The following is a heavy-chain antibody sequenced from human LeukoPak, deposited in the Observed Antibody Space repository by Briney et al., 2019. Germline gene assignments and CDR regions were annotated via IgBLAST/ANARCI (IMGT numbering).Heavy chain of an antibody. CDR3: ARDREWPETWGY. CDR1: GFTFSSYG. D-gene: IGHD1-14*01. CDR2: IWYDGSNK. J-gene: IGHJ4*02. Sequence: GGSLRLSCAASGFTFSSYGMHWVRQAPGKGLEWVAIIWYDGSNKYYADSVKGRFTISRDNSKNTLYLQMNSLRAEDTAVYYCARDREWPETWGYWGQGTLVTVSS. V-gene: IGHV3-33*01.